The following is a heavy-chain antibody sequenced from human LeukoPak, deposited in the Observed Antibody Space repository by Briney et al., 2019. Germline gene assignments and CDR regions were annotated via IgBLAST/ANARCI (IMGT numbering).Heavy chain of an antibody. D-gene: IGHD4-23*01. Sequence: GGSLRLSCAASGFTFSSYAMSWVRQAPGKGLEWVSAISGSGGSTYYADSVKGRFTISRDNSKNTLYLQMDSLRAEDTAVSYCAKGMTTVVTYFDYWGQGTLVTVSS. V-gene: IGHV3-23*01. J-gene: IGHJ4*02. CDR1: GFTFSSYA. CDR2: ISGSGGST. CDR3: AKGMTTVVTYFDY.